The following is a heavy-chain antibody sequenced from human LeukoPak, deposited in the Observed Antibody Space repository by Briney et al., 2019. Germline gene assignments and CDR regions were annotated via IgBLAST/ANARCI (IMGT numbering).Heavy chain of an antibody. V-gene: IGHV3-33*01. CDR3: ARDLNVDYLDD. D-gene: IGHD1-1*01. J-gene: IGHJ4*02. CDR1: GSTFSSFG. Sequence: PGGSLRLSCAASGSTFSSFGMHWVRQAPGKGLEWVAVIWYDGSKKYSADSVKGRFTISRDNSKNTLYLQMNSLRADDTAVYYCARDLNVDYLDDWGQGTLVTVSS. CDR2: IWYDGSKK.